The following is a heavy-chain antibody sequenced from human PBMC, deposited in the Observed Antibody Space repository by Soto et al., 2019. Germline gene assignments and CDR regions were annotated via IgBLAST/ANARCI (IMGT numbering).Heavy chain of an antibody. CDR2: ISYDGSNK. CDR3: ARNYCSGGSCYYYYGMDV. CDR1: GFTFSSYA. D-gene: IGHD2-15*01. J-gene: IGHJ6*02. Sequence: PGGSLRLSCAASGFTFSSYAMHWVRQAPGKGLEWVAVISYDGSNKYYADSVKGRFTISRDNSKNTLYLQMNSLRAEDTAVYYCARNYCSGGSCYYYYGMDVWGQGTTVTVSS. V-gene: IGHV3-30-3*01.